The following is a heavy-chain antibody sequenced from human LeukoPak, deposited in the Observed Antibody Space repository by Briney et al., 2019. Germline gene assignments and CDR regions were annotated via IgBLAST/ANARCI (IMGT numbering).Heavy chain of an antibody. D-gene: IGHD1-26*01. CDR2: IYYTGST. J-gene: IGHJ4*02. Sequence: ASETLSLTCSVSCASISGGTYYWGRLRQPPGEGLEWIGSIYYTGSTYDNPSIKSRVTISVDTSKNQCSLKLSSVTAADTAVYYCARRGGRGRAFDSWGQGTLVTVSS. V-gene: IGHV4-39*01. CDR1: CASISGGTYY. CDR3: ARRGGRGRAFDS.